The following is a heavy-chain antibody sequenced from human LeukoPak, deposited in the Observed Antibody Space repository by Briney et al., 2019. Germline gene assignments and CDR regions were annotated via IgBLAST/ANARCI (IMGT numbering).Heavy chain of an antibody. V-gene: IGHV4-34*10. Sequence: SETLSLTCSVSDGSLSGYFWSWIRQRPEKGLEWIGDVNDSGSTHYNPSLRSRLSLTKSTSRNQFSLRLASVTAADTAVYYCASSGKYNWFDPWGQGTLVTVSS. CDR3: ASSGKYNWFDP. J-gene: IGHJ5*02. CDR2: VNDSGST. CDR1: DGSLSGYF.